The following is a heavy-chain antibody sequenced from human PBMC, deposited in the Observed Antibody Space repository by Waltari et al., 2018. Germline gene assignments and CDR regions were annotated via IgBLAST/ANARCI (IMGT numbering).Heavy chain of an antibody. CDR3: ARRDCSSTSCYGPLDV. D-gene: IGHD2-2*01. Sequence: QLQLQESGPGLVKPSETLSLPCTVSGGSLSSSSYYWGWIRQPPGKGLAWIGSIYYSGSTSYNPSLKSRVTISVDTSKNQFSLKLSSVTAADTAVYYCARRDCSSTSCYGPLDVWGQGTTVTVSS. J-gene: IGHJ6*02. CDR2: IYYSGST. V-gene: IGHV4-39*01. CDR1: GGSLSSSSYY.